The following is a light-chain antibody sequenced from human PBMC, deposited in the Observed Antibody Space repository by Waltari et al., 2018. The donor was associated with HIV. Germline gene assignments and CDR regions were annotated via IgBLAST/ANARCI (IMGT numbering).Light chain of an antibody. CDR2: KDT. J-gene: IGLJ2*01. Sequence: SYDLTQPPSVSVSPGQTARISCSGDALSKEYTFWHQQKPGQAPLLLIYKDTERASGIPERFSGSTSGRIVTLTIYDVEPDDEADYYCQSAGGGGTYRFGGGTKLTVL. CDR3: QSAGGGGTYR. V-gene: IGLV3-25*03. CDR1: ALSKEY.